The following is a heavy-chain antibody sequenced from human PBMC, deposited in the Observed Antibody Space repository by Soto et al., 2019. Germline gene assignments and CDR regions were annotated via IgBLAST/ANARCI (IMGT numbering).Heavy chain of an antibody. CDR2: LNTYGNT. D-gene: IGHD1-26*01. V-gene: IGHV4-4*07. CDR3: GRESGESWDY. Sequence: SETMSLTCTVSGGSMSSYRWSWIRQPAGKGLEWIGRLNTYGNTHYNPSLKSRVTVSVDTSRNQFFLTLRSVTAADSAVYHCGRESGESWDY. CDR1: GGSMSSYR. J-gene: IGHJ6*01.